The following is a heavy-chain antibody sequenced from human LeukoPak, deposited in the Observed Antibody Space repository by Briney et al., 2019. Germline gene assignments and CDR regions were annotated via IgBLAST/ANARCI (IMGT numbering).Heavy chain of an antibody. D-gene: IGHD3-22*01. CDR1: GGSFSGYY. CDR3: ARGIYYDSSGPDY. Sequence: SETLSLTCAVYGGSFSGYYWSWIRQPPGKGLEWIGEINHSGSTNYNPSLKSRVTISVDTSKNQFPLKLSSVTAADTAVYYCARGIYYDSSGPDYWGQGTLVTVSS. V-gene: IGHV4-34*01. J-gene: IGHJ4*02. CDR2: INHSGST.